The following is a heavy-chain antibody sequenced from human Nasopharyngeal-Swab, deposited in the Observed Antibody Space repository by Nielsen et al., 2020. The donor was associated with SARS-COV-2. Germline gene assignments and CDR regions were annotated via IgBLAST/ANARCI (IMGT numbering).Heavy chain of an antibody. CDR2: ISSSSSTI. D-gene: IGHD3-10*01. CDR1: GFTFSSYS. J-gene: IGHJ1*01. V-gene: IGHV3-48*02. Sequence: EGSLRLSCAASGFTFSSYSMNWVRQAPGKGLEWVSYISSSSSTIYYADSVKGRFTISRDNAKNSLYLQMNSLRDEDTAVYYCARESRRGSYFQHWGQGTLVTVSS. CDR3: ARESRRGSYFQH.